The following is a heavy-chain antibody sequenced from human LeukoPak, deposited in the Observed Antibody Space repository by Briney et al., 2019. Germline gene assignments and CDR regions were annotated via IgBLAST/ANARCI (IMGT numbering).Heavy chain of an antibody. J-gene: IGHJ6*02. V-gene: IGHV4-4*02. CDR2: IYHSGST. CDR3: ARDPMTYYYYGMDV. CDR1: GVSISSSNW. Sequence: SETLSLTCAVSGVSISSSNWWSWVRQPPGKGLEWIGEIYHSGSTNYNPSLKSRVTISVDKSKNQFSLKLSSVTAADTAVYYCARDPMTYYYYGMDVWGQGTTVTVSS.